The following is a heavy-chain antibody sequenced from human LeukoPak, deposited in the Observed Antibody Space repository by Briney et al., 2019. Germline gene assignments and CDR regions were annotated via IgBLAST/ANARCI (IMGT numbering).Heavy chain of an antibody. Sequence: SETLSLTCTVSGGSISSHYWSWIRQPPGKGLEWIGYIYYSGTTNYNPSLKSRVTISVDTSKNQFSLKLSSVTPADTAVYYCAKARSYDLFTGSYWFDPWGQGTLVTVSS. V-gene: IGHV4-59*08. D-gene: IGHD3-9*01. CDR3: AKARSYDLFTGSYWFDP. CDR1: GGSISSHY. J-gene: IGHJ5*02. CDR2: IYYSGTT.